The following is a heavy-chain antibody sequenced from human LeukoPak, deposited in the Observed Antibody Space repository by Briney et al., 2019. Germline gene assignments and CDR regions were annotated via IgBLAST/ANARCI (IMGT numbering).Heavy chain of an antibody. V-gene: IGHV4-39*01. Sequence: SETLSLTCTVSGGSISSSSYYWGWIRQPPGKGLEWIGSIYYSGSTYYNPSLKSRVTISVDTSKNQFSLELSSVTAADTAVYYCASSDSSSWSPFDYWGQGTLVTVSS. CDR1: GGSISSSSYY. CDR2: IYYSGST. D-gene: IGHD6-13*01. J-gene: IGHJ4*02. CDR3: ASSDSSSWSPFDY.